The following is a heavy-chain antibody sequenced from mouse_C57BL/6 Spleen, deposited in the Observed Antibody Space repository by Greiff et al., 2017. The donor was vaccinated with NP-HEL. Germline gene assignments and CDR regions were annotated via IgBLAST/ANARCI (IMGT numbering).Heavy chain of an antibody. CDR2: IHPNSGST. Sequence: QVQLKQPGAELVKPGASVKLSCKASGYTFTSYWMHWVKQRPGQGLEWIGMIHPNSGSTNYNEKFKSKATLTVDKSSSTAYMQLSSLTSEDSAVYYCARSAGTGDFDYWGQGTTLTVSS. D-gene: IGHD4-1*01. CDR3: ARSAGTGDFDY. CDR1: GYTFTSYW. J-gene: IGHJ2*01. V-gene: IGHV1-64*01.